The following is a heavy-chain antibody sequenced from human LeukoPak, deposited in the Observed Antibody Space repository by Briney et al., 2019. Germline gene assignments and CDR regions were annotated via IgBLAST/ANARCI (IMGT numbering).Heavy chain of an antibody. CDR1: GFTFSSYA. J-gene: IGHJ3*02. CDR3: AKDRARDVHERIYYDSSGYYFQAFVI. CDR2: ISGSGGST. V-gene: IGHV3-23*01. D-gene: IGHD3-22*01. Sequence: GGSLRLSCAASGFTFSSYAMSWVRQAPGKGLEWVSAISGSGGSTYYADSVKGRFTISRDNSKNTLYLQMNSLRAEDTAVYYCAKDRARDVHERIYYDSSGYYFQAFVIWGQGTMVTVSS.